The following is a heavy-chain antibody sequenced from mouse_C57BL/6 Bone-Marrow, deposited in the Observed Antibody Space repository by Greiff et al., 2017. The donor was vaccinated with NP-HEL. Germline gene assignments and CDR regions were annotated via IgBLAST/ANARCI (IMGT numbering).Heavy chain of an antibody. J-gene: IGHJ2*01. CDR1: CPPFPLSL. CDR3: ARITTVVPYYFDY. CDR2: INTSYSYT. Sequence: KPGAERGRKGSPLKLSFTCPCPPFPLSLPPFFPPLPFPVLYFILKINTSYSYTNYNQKFNFKSTLTVDKSSSTAYMQLSSLTSEDSAVYYCARITTVVPYYFDYWGQGTTLTVSS. D-gene: IGHD1-1*01. V-gene: IGHV1-69*01.